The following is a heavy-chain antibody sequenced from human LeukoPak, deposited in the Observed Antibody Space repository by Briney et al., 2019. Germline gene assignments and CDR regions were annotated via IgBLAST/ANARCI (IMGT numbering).Heavy chain of an antibody. CDR1: GGSISSSSYY. V-gene: IGHV4-39*01. Sequence: SETLSLTCTVSGGSISSSSYYWGWLRQPPGKGLEWIGSIYYSGSNYYNPSLKSRVTISVDTSKNQFSLKLSSVTAADTAVYYCARQFRGITGTSDAFDIWGQGTMVTVSS. CDR3: ARQFRGITGTSDAFDI. J-gene: IGHJ3*02. CDR2: IYYSGSN. D-gene: IGHD1-20*01.